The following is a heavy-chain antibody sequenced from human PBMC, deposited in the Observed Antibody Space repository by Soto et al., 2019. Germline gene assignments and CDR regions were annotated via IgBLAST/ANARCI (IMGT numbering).Heavy chain of an antibody. CDR1: GFTVSSYW. V-gene: IGHV3-7*01. D-gene: IGHD6-13*01. J-gene: IGHJ5*02. Sequence: PGGSLRLSCAASGFTVSSYWMSWVRQAPGKGLEWVANIKQDGSEKYYVDSVKGRFTISRDNAKNSLYLQMNSLRAEDTAVYYCARSPWYSSSWYWFDPWGQGTLVTVSS. CDR2: IKQDGSEK. CDR3: ARSPWYSSSWYWFDP.